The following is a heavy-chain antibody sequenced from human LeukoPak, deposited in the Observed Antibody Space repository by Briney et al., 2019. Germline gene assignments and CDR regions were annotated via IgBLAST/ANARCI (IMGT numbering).Heavy chain of an antibody. CDR1: GFTFSSYE. CDR3: ARVSGSMVAAKHFDY. J-gene: IGHJ4*02. Sequence: GGSLRLSCAASGFTFSSYEMNWVRQAPGKGLEWVSYISSSGSTIYYADSVKGRFTISRDNAKNSLYLQMNSLRAEDTAVYYCARVSGSMVAAKHFDYWGQGTLVTVSS. V-gene: IGHV3-48*03. D-gene: IGHD2-15*01. CDR2: ISSSGSTI.